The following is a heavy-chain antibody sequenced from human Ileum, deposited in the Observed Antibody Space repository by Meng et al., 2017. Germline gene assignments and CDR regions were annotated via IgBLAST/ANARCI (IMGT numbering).Heavy chain of an antibody. CDR2: ISHSGSA. CDR1: SGSISSNTY. Sequence: QVQLKEAGPGLVRPSGTLSLTCAVSSGSISSNTYWSWVRQPPGKGLEWIGQISHSGSAYYNPSLKSRVTMSVDKSKSQFSLMLTSVTAADTAIYYCARHGGYSQDFWGQGTLVTVSS. D-gene: IGHD4-23*01. V-gene: IGHV4-4*02. CDR3: ARHGGYSQDF. J-gene: IGHJ4*02.